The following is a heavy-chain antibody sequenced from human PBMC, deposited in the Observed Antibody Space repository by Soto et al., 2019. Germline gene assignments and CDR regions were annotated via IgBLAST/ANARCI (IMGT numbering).Heavy chain of an antibody. CDR1: GFIFSSYA. J-gene: IGHJ4*02. CDR2: ISYDGSNK. V-gene: IGHV3-30-3*01. CDR3: ARSLERRGYFDY. Sequence: QVQLVESGGGVVQPGRSLRLSCAASGFIFSSYAMHWVRQAPGKGLEWVAVISYDGSNKYYADSVKGRFTISRDNSKNTLYLQMNSLRAEDTAVYYCARSLERRGYFDYWGQGNLVTVSS.